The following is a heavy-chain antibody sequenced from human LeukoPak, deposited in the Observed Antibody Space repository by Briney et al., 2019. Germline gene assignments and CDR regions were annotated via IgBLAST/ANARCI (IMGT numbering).Heavy chain of an antibody. V-gene: IGHV3-23*01. CDR2: ISGSGGST. Sequence: QTGGSLRLSCAASGFTLSSYAMSWVRQAPGKGLEWVSAISGSGGSTYYADSVKGRFTISRDNSKNTLYLQMNSLRAEDTAVYYCAKDNSYGAYGSGSYYPEYYFDYWGQGTLVTVSS. CDR3: AKDNSYGAYGSGSYYPEYYFDY. D-gene: IGHD3-10*01. CDR1: GFTLSSYA. J-gene: IGHJ4*02.